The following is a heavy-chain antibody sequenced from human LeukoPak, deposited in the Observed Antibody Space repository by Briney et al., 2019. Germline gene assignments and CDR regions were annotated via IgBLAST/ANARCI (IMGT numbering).Heavy chain of an antibody. CDR1: GGSINGYY. CDR2: VYYSGSS. CDR3: ARGNYYDSSAYYPQ. Sequence: SETLSLTCTVSGGSINGYYWTWIRQSPGKGLEWIGYVYYSGSSNYNPSLKSRVTISADTSKNQFSLKLTSVTAADTAVYYCARGNYYDSSAYYPQWGQGTLVTVSS. D-gene: IGHD3-22*01. V-gene: IGHV4-59*12. J-gene: IGHJ4*02.